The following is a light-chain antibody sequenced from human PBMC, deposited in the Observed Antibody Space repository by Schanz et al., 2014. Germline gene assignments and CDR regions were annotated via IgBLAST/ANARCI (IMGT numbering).Light chain of an antibody. J-gene: IGKJ4*01. V-gene: IGKV3-15*01. CDR3: QQYGSSSRVT. CDR2: GAS. CDR1: QSVSSN. Sequence: EIVMTQSPATLSVSPGERATLSCRASQSVSSNLAWYQQKPGQAPRLLIYGASTRATGIPARFSGSGSGTDFTLIISRLEPEDFAVYYCQQYGSSSRVTFGGGTKVEIK.